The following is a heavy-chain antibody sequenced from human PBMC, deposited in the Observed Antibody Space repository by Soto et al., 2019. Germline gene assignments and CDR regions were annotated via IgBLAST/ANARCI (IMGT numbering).Heavy chain of an antibody. D-gene: IGHD3-9*01. CDR3: VRSFSFDWLLFTLDY. V-gene: IGHV3-7*01. Sequence: QLVESGGGLVQPGGSLRLSCATSGFTFNTYWMTWVRQAPGKGLEWVANIKEDGSEENYVDSVKGRFTISRDNGKNSLFLQMNRLRREDSACYYCVRSFSFDWLLFTLDYWGQGTLVSVSS. CDR1: GFTFNTYW. J-gene: IGHJ4*02. CDR2: IKEDGSEE.